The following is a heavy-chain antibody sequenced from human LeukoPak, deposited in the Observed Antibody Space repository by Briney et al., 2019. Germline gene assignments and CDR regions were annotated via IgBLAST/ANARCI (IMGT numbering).Heavy chain of an antibody. D-gene: IGHD2-15*01. J-gene: IGHJ4*02. V-gene: IGHV1-18*04. CDR3: ARDYCSGGSCYEDY. CDR2: ISAYNGNT. Sequence: ASVKVSCKASGYTFTGYYMHWVRQAPGQGLEWMGWISAYNGNTNYAQKLQGRVTMTTDTSTSTAYMELRSLRSDDTAVYYCARDYCSGGSCYEDYWGQGTLVTVSS. CDR1: GYTFTGYY.